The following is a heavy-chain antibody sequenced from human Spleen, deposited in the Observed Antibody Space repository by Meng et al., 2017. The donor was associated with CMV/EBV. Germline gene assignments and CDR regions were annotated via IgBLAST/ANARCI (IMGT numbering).Heavy chain of an antibody. D-gene: IGHD2-2*03. CDR2: INPKSAVT. CDR1: QYPFVGDD. J-gene: IGHJ4*02. V-gene: IGHV1-2*06. CDR3: TRTWIDSFTPDFDY. Sequence: QMQRVQSGADVKKPAASMNVYCNNKQYPFVGDDIDSVRHAPGQGLEWIGRINPKSAVTDYVEKFQGRVTMTRATSNSIVYMDLSRLTADDTAVYYCTRTWIDSFTPDFDYWGQGSLVTVSS.